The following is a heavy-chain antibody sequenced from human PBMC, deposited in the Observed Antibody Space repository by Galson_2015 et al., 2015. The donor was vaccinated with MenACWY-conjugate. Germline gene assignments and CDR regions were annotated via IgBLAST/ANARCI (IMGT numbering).Heavy chain of an antibody. CDR3: AAWTADDNY. D-gene: IGHD2-21*02. CDR1: GFTFSNSW. Sequence: SLRLSCAASGFTFSNSWMNWIRQAPGSGLEWVANINPEGSRGTYVDSVKGRFTISRDNAENSVYLEMNSLRPEDTAVFHCAAWTADDNYFAQGTLVTVSS. V-gene: IGHV3-7*01. CDR2: INPEGSRG. J-gene: IGHJ4*02.